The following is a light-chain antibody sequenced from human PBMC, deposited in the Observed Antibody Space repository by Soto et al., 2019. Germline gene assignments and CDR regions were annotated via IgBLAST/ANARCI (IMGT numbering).Light chain of an antibody. J-gene: IGKJ4*01. V-gene: IGKV1-39*01. CDR3: PQYNSNSYLT. CDR2: AAS. Sequence: DIQTTQSPSSLSASVGDRFSIACRSSQSISSYLNWYQQKPGKAPKLLIYAASSLQSGVPSRFSGSGSGTDFTLTISSLQPDDFATYYCPQYNSNSYLTFGGGTKVDIK. CDR1: QSISSY.